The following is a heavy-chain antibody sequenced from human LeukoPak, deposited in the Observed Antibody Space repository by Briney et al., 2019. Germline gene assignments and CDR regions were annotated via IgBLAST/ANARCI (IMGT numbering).Heavy chain of an antibody. J-gene: IGHJ4*02. Sequence: GGSLRLSCVASGFTFSNYWMTWVRQAPGKGLEWVANIKEDGSEKNHADSVKGRFTISRDNAKNSLYLQMNSLRGEDTAVYYCARARYSDFWGQGTLVTVSS. V-gene: IGHV3-7*01. CDR1: GFTFSNYW. CDR2: IKEDGSEK. CDR3: ARARYSDF.